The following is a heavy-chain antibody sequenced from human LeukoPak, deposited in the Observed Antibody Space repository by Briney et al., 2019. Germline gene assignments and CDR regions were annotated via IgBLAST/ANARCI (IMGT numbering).Heavy chain of an antibody. Sequence: SVKVSCKASGGTFSSYAISWVRQAPGQGLEWMGRIIPIFGTANYAQKFQGRVTISTDESTSTAYMEVSSLRSEDTAIYYCARGLDASMETAYDYWGQGTLVTVSS. CDR2: IIPIFGTA. V-gene: IGHV1-69*05. CDR3: ARGLDASMETAYDY. J-gene: IGHJ4*02. CDR1: GGTFSSYA. D-gene: IGHD5-18*01.